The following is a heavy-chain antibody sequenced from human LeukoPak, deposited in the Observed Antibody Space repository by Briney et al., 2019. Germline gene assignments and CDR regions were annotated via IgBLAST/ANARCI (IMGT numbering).Heavy chain of an antibody. Sequence: GGSLRLSCAASGFTFSSYAMSWVRQAPGKGLEWVSAISGSGGSTYYADSVKGRFTISRDNSKNTLYLQMNSLRAEDTAVYYCAKDPKPRGYCSGGSCYWGSSFDYWGQGTLVTVSS. D-gene: IGHD2-15*01. V-gene: IGHV3-23*01. CDR2: ISGSGGST. J-gene: IGHJ4*02. CDR3: AKDPKPRGYCSGGSCYWGSSFDY. CDR1: GFTFSSYA.